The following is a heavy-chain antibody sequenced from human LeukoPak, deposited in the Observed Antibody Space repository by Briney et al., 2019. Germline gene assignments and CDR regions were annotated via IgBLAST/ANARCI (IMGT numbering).Heavy chain of an antibody. V-gene: IGHV1-18*01. D-gene: IGHD2-15*01. J-gene: IGHJ3*02. CDR3: AREDRPVGPYCSGGSCYSSDAFDI. Sequence: ASVKVSCTASGYTFTSYGISWVRQAPGQGLEWMGWISAYNGNTNYAQKLQGRVTMTTDTSTSTAYMELRSLRSDDTAVYYCAREDRPVGPYCSGGSCYSSDAFDIWGQGTMVTVSS. CDR2: ISAYNGNT. CDR1: GYTFTSYG.